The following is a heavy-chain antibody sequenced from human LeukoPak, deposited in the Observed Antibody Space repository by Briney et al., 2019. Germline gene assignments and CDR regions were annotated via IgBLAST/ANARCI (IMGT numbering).Heavy chain of an antibody. D-gene: IGHD2-21*01. J-gene: IGHJ6*03. CDR3: ARASIPRSYYYYYYMDV. V-gene: IGHV4-34*01. CDR2: INHSGST. Sequence: SETLSLTCAVYGGSFSGYYWSWIRQPPGKGLEWIGEINHSGSTNYNPSLKSRVTISVDTSKNQFSLKQSSVAAADTAVYYCARASIPRSYYYYYYMDVWGKGTTVSVSS. CDR1: GGSFSGYY.